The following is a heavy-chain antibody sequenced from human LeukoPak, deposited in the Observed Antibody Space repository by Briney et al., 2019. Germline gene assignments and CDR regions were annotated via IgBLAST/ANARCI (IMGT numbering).Heavy chain of an antibody. J-gene: IGHJ4*02. D-gene: IGHD1-14*01. Sequence: GGSLRLSCAASGFTVITNDMTWVRHAPGKGLEWVSVLYSDGNTKYAASVQGRFTISRDNSKNTLYLEMNSLSPDDTAVYYCARGVEPLAANTLAYWGQGTLVTVSS. CDR3: ARGVEPLAANTLAY. CDR1: GFTVITND. CDR2: LYSDGNT. V-gene: IGHV3-53*01.